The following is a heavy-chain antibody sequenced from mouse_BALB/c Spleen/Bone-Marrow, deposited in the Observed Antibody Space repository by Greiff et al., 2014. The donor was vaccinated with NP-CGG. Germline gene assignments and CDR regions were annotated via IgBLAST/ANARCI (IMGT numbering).Heavy chain of an antibody. CDR2: IYPYNGGT. CDR3: SSPYGNYGAWFAY. CDR1: GYTFTDHN. D-gene: IGHD2-1*01. J-gene: IGHJ3*01. Sequence: EVKLQESGPELVKPGASVKISCKASGYTFTDHNMHWVKQSHGKSLEWIGYIYPYNGGTAYNQKFKSKATLTVDNSSSTDYMELRSLTSEDSAVYYCSSPYGNYGAWFAYWGQGTLVTVSA. V-gene: IGHV1S29*02.